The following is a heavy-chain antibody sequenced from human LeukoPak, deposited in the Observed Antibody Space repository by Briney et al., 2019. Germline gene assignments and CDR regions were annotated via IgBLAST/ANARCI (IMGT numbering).Heavy chain of an antibody. Sequence: ASVKVSCKASGYTFSNYGISWVRQAPGQGLEWMGWISGYNGNTNYAQKLQGRVSMTTDTSTSTAYMELRSLRSDDTAVYYCARGGPYYYDSSGYYYDYWGQGTLVTVSS. CDR1: GYTFSNYG. V-gene: IGHV1-18*01. D-gene: IGHD3-22*01. CDR3: ARGGPYYYDSSGYYYDY. CDR2: ISGYNGNT. J-gene: IGHJ4*02.